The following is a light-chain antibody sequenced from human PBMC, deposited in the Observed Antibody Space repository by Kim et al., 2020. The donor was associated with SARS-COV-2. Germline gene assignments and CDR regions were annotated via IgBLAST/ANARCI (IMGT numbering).Light chain of an antibody. Sequence: QAVVTQEPSLTVSPGGTVTLTCGSSTGTVTTTHFPYWFQQRPGQAPRTLIYDTNNKHSWTPARFSGSLLGDKAALTLSGAQPEDEADYYCLLSYSGLVVFGGGTKLTVL. CDR1: TGTVTTTHF. CDR3: LLSYSGLVV. CDR2: DTN. V-gene: IGLV7-46*01. J-gene: IGLJ3*02.